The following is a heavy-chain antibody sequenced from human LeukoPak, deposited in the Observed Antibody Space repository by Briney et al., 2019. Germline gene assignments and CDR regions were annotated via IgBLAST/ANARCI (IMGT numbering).Heavy chain of an antibody. J-gene: IGHJ4*02. CDR1: GGTFSSYA. CDR2: INVYNGNR. D-gene: IGHD3-22*01. CDR3: ARNYDRRPFDY. Sequence: ASVKVSCKASGGTFSSYAISWVRQAPGQGLEWMGWINVYNGNRNYAQNLQDRVTMTTDTSTSTAYMELRSLRSDDTALYYCARNYDRRPFDYWGQGILVTVSS. V-gene: IGHV1-18*01.